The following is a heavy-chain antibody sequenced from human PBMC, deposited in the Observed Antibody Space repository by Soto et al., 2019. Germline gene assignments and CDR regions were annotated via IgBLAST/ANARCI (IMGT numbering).Heavy chain of an antibody. CDR1: GFTFSSYA. CDR2: ISGSGGST. V-gene: IGHV3-23*01. D-gene: IGHD4-4*01. Sequence: GGSLRFSCAASGFTFSSYAMSWVRQAPGKGLEWVSAISGSGGSTYYADSVKGRFTISRDNSKNTLYLQMNSLRAEDTAVYYCAKDPTVTNNGNWFDPWGQGTLVTVSS. CDR3: AKDPTVTNNGNWFDP. J-gene: IGHJ5*02.